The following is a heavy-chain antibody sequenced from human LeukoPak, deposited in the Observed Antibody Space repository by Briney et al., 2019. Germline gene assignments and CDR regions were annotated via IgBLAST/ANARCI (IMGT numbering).Heavy chain of an antibody. CDR2: ISYDGSNK. CDR3: AKALHPSWRYYYGMDV. D-gene: IGHD6-6*01. Sequence: GGSLRLSCAASGFTFSSYGMHWVRQAPARGLEWVAVISYDGSNKYYADSVKGRFTISRDNSKNTLYLQMNSLRAEDTAVYYCAKALHPSWRYYYGMDVWGKGTTVTVSS. V-gene: IGHV3-30*18. J-gene: IGHJ6*04. CDR1: GFTFSSYG.